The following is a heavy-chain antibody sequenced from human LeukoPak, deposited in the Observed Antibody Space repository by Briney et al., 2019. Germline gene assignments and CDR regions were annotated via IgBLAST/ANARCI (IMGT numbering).Heavy chain of an antibody. V-gene: IGHV4-34*01. D-gene: IGHD6-6*01. CDR3: AGIEYSSSPQAH. CDR2: INHSGST. Sequence: SETLSLTCTVSGGSISSYYWSWIRQPPGKGLEWIGEINHSGSTNYNPSLKSRVTISVDTSKNQFSLKLSSVTAADTAVYYCAGIEYSSSPQAHWGQGTLVTVSS. J-gene: IGHJ4*02. CDR1: GGSISSYY.